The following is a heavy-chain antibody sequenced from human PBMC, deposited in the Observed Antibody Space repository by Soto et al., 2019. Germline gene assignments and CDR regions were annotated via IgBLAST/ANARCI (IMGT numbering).Heavy chain of an antibody. D-gene: IGHD6-19*01. J-gene: IGHJ4*02. CDR1: GFTFSSAS. Sequence: GASLRLSCAASGFTFSSASRGWVRQGPGKGLEWVGRIKSKTAGGTTDHSAPVKGRFAISRDDSKNTVFLQMNFLKVDDTAVYYCTTDWGIAVLPLFDQWGQGTLVTVSS. CDR3: TTDWGIAVLPLFDQ. V-gene: IGHV3-15*01. CDR2: IKSKTAGGTT.